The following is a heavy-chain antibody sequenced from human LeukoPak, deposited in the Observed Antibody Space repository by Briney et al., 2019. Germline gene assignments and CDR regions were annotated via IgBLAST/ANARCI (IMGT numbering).Heavy chain of an antibody. CDR2: INLNSGGT. V-gene: IGHV1-2*02. D-gene: IGHD6-13*01. CDR1: GYIFTGYY. Sequence: DSVKVSCKASGYIFTGYYMHWVRQAPGHGLGWMGWINLNSGGTKYAQQFQGRVTMTRDTSISTAYMELSRLTSDDTAVYYGARGEGDSSSWPLDYWGQGTLVPVSS. J-gene: IGHJ4*02. CDR3: ARGEGDSSSWPLDY.